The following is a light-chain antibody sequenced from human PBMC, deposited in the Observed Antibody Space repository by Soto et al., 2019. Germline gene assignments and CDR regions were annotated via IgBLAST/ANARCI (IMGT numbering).Light chain of an antibody. CDR2: GAS. J-gene: IGKJ2*01. CDR1: QSVSSSY. CDR3: QQHGSSSYT. V-gene: IGKV3-20*01. Sequence: EIVLTQSPGPLALSPGERATLSCRASQSVSSSYLAWYQQKPGPATRLLIYGASSRATGIPARFSGSGSGTDFTLTISSLEPEDFAVYYCQQHGSSSYTLGQGTKLEIK.